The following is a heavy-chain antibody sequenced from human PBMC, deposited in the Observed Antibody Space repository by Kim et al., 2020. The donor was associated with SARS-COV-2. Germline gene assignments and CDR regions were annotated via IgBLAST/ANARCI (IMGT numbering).Heavy chain of an antibody. D-gene: IGHD3-10*01. V-gene: IGHV4-31*03. CDR3: ARQYVLLWFGELSGCWFDP. J-gene: IGHJ5*02. CDR1: GGSISSGGYY. CDR2: IYYSGST. Sequence: SETLSLTCTVSGGSISSGGYYWSWIRQHPGKGLEWIGYIYYSGSTYYNPSLKSRVTISVDTSKNQFSLKLSSVTAADTAVYYCARQYVLLWFGELSGCWFDPWGQGTLVTVSS.